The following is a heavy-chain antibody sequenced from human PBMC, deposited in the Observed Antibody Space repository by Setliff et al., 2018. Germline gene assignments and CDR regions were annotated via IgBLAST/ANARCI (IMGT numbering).Heavy chain of an antibody. Sequence: SETLSLTCAVYGGSFSGYYWSWIRHPPGKGLEWIGEINHSGSTNYNPSLKSRVTISVDTSKNQFSLKLSSVTAADTAVYYCARDGSSSWYAGMDWGQGTLVTVSS. CDR2: INHSGST. J-gene: IGHJ4*02. V-gene: IGHV4-34*01. CDR3: ARDGSSSWYAGMD. CDR1: GGSFSGYY. D-gene: IGHD6-13*01.